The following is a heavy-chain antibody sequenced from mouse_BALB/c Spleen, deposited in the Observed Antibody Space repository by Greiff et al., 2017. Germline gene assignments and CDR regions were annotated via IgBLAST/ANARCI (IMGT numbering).Heavy chain of an antibody. V-gene: IGHV5-6-4*01. D-gene: IGHD2-10*02. CDR3: TRDQKYGNYGDY. Sequence: EVQLVESGGGLVKPGGSLKLSCAASGFTFSSYTMSWVRQTPEKRLEWVATISSGGSYTYYPDSVKGRFTISRDNAKNTLYLQMSSLKFEDTAMYYCTRDQKYGNYGDYWGQGTTLTVSS. J-gene: IGHJ2*01. CDR2: ISSGGSYT. CDR1: GFTFSSYT.